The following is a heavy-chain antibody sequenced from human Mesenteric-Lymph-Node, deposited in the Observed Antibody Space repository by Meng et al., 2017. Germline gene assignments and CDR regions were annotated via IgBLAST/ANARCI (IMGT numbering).Heavy chain of an antibody. CDR1: RFTFSSFE. V-gene: IGHV3-48*03. D-gene: IGHD3-22*01. CDR3: ARGRFYDGSDHDVGFDN. CDR2: ISGSGSTI. Sequence: GESLKISCAASRFTFSSFEVNWVRQAPGKGLEWVSSISGSGSTIHYADSVKGRFTISRDNAKNSLYLQMNSLRAEDTAVYYCARGRFYDGSDHDVGFDNWGQGALVTVSS. J-gene: IGHJ4*02.